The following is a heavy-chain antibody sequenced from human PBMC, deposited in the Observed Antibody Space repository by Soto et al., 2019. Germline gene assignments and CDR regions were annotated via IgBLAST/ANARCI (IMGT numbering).Heavy chain of an antibody. CDR3: ARGGVLGYCSSTSCYARRGRGRNYYYYGMDV. D-gene: IGHD2-2*01. CDR2: INHSGST. Sequence: SETLSLTCAVYGGSFSGYYWSWIRQPPGKGLEWIGEINHSGSTNYNPSLKSRVTISVDTSKNQFSLKLSSVTAADTAVYYCARGGVLGYCSSTSCYARRGRGRNYYYYGMDVWGQGTTVTVSS. V-gene: IGHV4-34*01. J-gene: IGHJ6*02. CDR1: GGSFSGYY.